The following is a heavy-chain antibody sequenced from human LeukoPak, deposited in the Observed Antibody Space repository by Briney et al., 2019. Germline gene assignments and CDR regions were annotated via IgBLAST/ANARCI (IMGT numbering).Heavy chain of an antibody. CDR1: GGSISSGSYY. D-gene: IGHD5-12*01. J-gene: IGHJ6*04. Sequence: SETLSLTCTVSGGSISSGSYYWSWIRQPAGQGLEWVGRVYTSGTTNYNPSLKSRVTISLDTSKNQFSLKLSSVTAADTAVYYCARDGYRVTGYYYYVWGKGTTVTVSS. CDR3: ARDGYRVTGYYYYV. CDR2: VYTSGTT. V-gene: IGHV4-61*02.